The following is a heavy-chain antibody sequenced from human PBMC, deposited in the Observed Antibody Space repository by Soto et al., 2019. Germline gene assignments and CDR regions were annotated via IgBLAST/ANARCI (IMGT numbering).Heavy chain of an antibody. CDR2: ITTGGINT. V-gene: IGHV3-23*01. J-gene: IGHJ4*02. CDR1: GFTFASYA. D-gene: IGHD4-4*01. Sequence: GGSLRLSCATSGFTFASYAMTWVRQAPGKGLEWVSSITTGGINTHYADFVRGRFTISRDNSKNTVYLEMKTLSAEDTAVYYCGKVMTDYSKAVGDGWGQGTLVTVSS. CDR3: GKVMTDYSKAVGDG.